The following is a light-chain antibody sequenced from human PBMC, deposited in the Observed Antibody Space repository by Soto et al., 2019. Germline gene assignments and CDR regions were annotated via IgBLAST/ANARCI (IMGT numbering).Light chain of an antibody. CDR2: DAS. CDR3: QQYDNLPLT. Sequence: IQMTQSTSSLSASVGDRVTITCRASQSISSYLNWYQQKPGKAPKLLIYDASNLETGVPSRFSGSGSGTDFTFTISSLQPEDIATYYCQQYDNLPLTFGGGTKVAIK. J-gene: IGKJ4*01. V-gene: IGKV1-33*01. CDR1: QSISSY.